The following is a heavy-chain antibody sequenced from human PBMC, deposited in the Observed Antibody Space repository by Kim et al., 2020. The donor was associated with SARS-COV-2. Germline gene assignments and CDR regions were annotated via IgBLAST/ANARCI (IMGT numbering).Heavy chain of an antibody. CDR2: IYYSGST. V-gene: IGHV4-59*01. CDR3: ARDSVVRGVLRAFDI. Sequence: SETLSLTCTVSGGSISSYYWSWIRQPPGKGLEWIGYIYYSGSTNYNPSLKSRVTISVDTSKNQFSLKLSSVTAADTAVYYCARDSVVRGVLRAFDIWGQGTMVTVSS. J-gene: IGHJ3*02. CDR1: GGSISSYY. D-gene: IGHD3-10*01.